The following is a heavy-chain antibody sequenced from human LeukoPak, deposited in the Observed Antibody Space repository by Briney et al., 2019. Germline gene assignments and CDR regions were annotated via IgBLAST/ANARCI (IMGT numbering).Heavy chain of an antibody. CDR1: GGSFSGYY. CDR2: INHSGST. D-gene: IGHD3-10*01. CDR3: ARRGTMVRGVISAFDI. V-gene: IGHV4-34*01. Sequence: PSETLSLTCAVYGGSFSGYYWSWIRQPPGKGLEWIGEINHSGSTNYNPSLKSRVTISVDTSKNQFSLKLSSVTAADTAVYYCARRGTMVRGVISAFDIWGQGTMVTVSS. J-gene: IGHJ3*02.